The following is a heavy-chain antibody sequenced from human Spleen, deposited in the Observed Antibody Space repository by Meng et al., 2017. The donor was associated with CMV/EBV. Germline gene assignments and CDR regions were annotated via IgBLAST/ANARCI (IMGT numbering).Heavy chain of an antibody. J-gene: IGHJ4*02. CDR3: AHTLYYYDSSGYYHY. CDR1: GFSLITSGLG. Sequence: QITVKDPGPTLVKPTQPLTLTCTFPGFSLITSGLGVGWIRQPPGKAREWLALIYWDDDKRYSPSLKSRLTITKDTSKNQVVLTMTNMDPVDTATYYCAHTLYYYDSSGYYHYWGQGTLVTVSS. CDR2: IYWDDDK. V-gene: IGHV2-5*02. D-gene: IGHD3-22*01.